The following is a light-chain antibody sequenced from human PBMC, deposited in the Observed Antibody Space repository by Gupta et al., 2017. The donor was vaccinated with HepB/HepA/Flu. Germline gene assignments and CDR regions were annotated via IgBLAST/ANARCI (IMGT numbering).Light chain of an antibody. J-gene: IGKJ1*01. CDR3: RQCKHWPRT. CDR1: QSLLYSDGNTY. V-gene: IGKV2-30*01. CDR2: KVS. Sequence: DVVMTQSPLSLSVTLGQPASISCRSSQSLLYSDGNTYLTWFQQRPGQSPRRLIYKVSNRDSGVPDRFSGSGSGTDFTLKISTVEAEDIGVYYCRQCKHWPRTFGPGTKVEIK.